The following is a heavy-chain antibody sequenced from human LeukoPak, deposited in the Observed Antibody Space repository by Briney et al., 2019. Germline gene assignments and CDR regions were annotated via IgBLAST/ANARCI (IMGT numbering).Heavy chain of an antibody. CDR1: GFTFSSYG. D-gene: IGHD5-12*01. CDR3: ARGRLRGFTGYDRGDFDL. Sequence: KSGGSLRLSCAASGFTFSSYGMYWVRQAPGKGLEWVAYTSGYSNSIYYADSVKGRFTISRDNSKKSLYLQMSSLRAEDTAVYYCARGRLRGFTGYDRGDFDLWGQGTLVTVSS. V-gene: IGHV3-21*01. CDR2: TSGYSNSI. J-gene: IGHJ4*02.